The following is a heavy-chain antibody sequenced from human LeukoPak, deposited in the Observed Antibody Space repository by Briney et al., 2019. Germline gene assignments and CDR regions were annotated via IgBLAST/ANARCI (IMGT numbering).Heavy chain of an antibody. CDR1: GYTFTSYG. D-gene: IGHD3-3*01. J-gene: IGHJ4*02. CDR2: ISAYNGNT. V-gene: IGHV1-18*01. Sequence: GASVKVSCKASGYTFTSYGISWGRQAPGQGLEWMGWISAYNGNTNYAQKLQGRVTMTTDTSPSTAYMELRSLRSDATAVYYCARDRGYDFWSGYALWGQGTLVTVSS. CDR3: ARDRGYDFWSGYAL.